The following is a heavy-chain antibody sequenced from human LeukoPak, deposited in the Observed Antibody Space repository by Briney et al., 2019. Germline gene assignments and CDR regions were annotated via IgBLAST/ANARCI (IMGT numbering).Heavy chain of an antibody. V-gene: IGHV1-2*02. Sequence: ASVKVSCKASGYTFTGYYMHWVRQAPGQGLEWMGWINPNSGGTNYAQKFQGRVTMTRDTSISTAYMELSRLRSDDTAVYYCARHTVVKFPQFDYWGQGTLVTVSS. CDR1: GYTFTGYY. CDR2: INPNSGGT. D-gene: IGHD4-23*01. CDR3: ARHTVVKFPQFDY. J-gene: IGHJ4*02.